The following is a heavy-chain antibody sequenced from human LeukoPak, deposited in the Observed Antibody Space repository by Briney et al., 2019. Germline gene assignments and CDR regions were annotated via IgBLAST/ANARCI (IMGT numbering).Heavy chain of an antibody. D-gene: IGHD3-22*01. J-gene: IGHJ4*02. Sequence: SETLSLTCTVSGGSISSYYWGWIRQPPGKGLEWIGSIYYSGSTYYNPSLKSRVTISVDTSKNQFSLKLSSVTAADTAVYYCARHVRDSRVYSPPDYWGQGPLVTVSS. CDR3: ARHVRDSRVYSPPDY. CDR2: IYYSGST. CDR1: GGSISSYY. V-gene: IGHV4-39*07.